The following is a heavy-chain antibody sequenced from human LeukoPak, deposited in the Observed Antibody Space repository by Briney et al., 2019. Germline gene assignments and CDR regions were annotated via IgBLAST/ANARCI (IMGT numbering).Heavy chain of an antibody. CDR3: AKYSSSYYFDY. Sequence: ASVKVSCKASGYTFTNYGVIWVRQAPGQGLEWMGWISAYNSNTNYAQNLQGRVTMTTDTSTSTAYMELRSLRSDDTAVYYCAKYSSSYYFDYWGQGTLVTVSS. CDR2: ISAYNSNT. CDR1: GYTFTNYG. V-gene: IGHV1-18*01. D-gene: IGHD6-6*01. J-gene: IGHJ4*02.